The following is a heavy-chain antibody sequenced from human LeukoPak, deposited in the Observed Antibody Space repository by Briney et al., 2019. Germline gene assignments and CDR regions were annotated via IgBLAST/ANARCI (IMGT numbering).Heavy chain of an antibody. J-gene: IGHJ5*02. CDR3: ARGPPDIVVVPAAKVWFDP. CDR1: GGSISSYY. CDR2: IYYSGST. Sequence: SETLSLTCTVSGGSISSYYWSWIRQPPGKGLGWIGYIYYSGSTNYNPSLKSRVTISVGTSKNQFSLKLSSVTAADTAVYYCARGPPDIVVVPAAKVWFDPWGQGTLVTVSS. D-gene: IGHD2-2*01. V-gene: IGHV4-59*01.